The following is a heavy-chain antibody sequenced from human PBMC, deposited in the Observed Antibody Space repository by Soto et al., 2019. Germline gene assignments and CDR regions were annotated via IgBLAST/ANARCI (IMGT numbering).Heavy chain of an antibody. CDR3: ASDEGLSITGTTKVWCDP. Sequence: QVQLVQSGAEVKKPGASVKVSCKASGYTFTSYGISWVRQAPGQGLEWMGWISAYNGNTNYAQKLQGRVTMTTDTSTRTSYIEMRILRSDDTAVYYCASDEGLSITGTTKVWCDPWGQGTLVTVSS. CDR1: GYTFTSYG. CDR2: ISAYNGNT. J-gene: IGHJ5*02. D-gene: IGHD1-7*01. V-gene: IGHV1-18*01.